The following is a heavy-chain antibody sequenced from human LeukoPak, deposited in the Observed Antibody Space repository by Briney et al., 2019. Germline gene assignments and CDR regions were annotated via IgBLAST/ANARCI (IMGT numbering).Heavy chain of an antibody. V-gene: IGHV1-69*13. D-gene: IGHD3-3*01. CDR1: GGTFSSYA. Sequence: ASVNVSCKASGGTFSSYAISWVRQAPGQGLEWMGGIIPIFGTANYAQKFQGRVTITADESTSTAYMELSSLRSEDTAVYYCARSLEYYDFWSGHPRAEYFQHWGQGTLVTVSS. J-gene: IGHJ1*01. CDR3: ARSLEYYDFWSGHPRAEYFQH. CDR2: IIPIFGTA.